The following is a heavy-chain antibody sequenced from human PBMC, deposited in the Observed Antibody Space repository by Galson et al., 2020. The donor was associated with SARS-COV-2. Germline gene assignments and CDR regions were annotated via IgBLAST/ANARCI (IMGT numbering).Heavy chain of an antibody. J-gene: IGHJ4*02. Sequence: GGSLRLSCAPSGFTFDDYAMHWVRQAPGKGLEWVSGISWNSGSIGYADSVKGRFTISRDNAKNSLYLQMNSLRAEDTALYYCAKDITPIIAAAGHFDYWGQGTLVTVSS. D-gene: IGHD6-13*01. CDR2: ISWNSGSI. CDR1: GFTFDDYA. V-gene: IGHV3-9*01. CDR3: AKDITPIIAAAGHFDY.